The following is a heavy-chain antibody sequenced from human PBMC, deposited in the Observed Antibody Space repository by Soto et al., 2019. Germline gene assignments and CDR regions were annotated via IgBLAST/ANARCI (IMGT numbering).Heavy chain of an antibody. V-gene: IGHV3-33*01. J-gene: IGHJ4*02. CDR2: IWYDGSNK. CDR1: GFTFSSYG. Sequence: QVQLVESVGGVVQPGRSLRLSCAASGFTFSSYGMHWVRQAPGKGLEWVAVIWYDGSNKYYADSVKGRFTISRDNSKNTLYLQMNSLRAEDTAVYYCARESITMVRGVDYWGQGTLVTVSS. D-gene: IGHD3-10*01. CDR3: ARESITMVRGVDY.